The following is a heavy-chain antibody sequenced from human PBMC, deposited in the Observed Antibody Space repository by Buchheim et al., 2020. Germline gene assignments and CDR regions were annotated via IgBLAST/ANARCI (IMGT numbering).Heavy chain of an antibody. V-gene: IGHV3-7*01. J-gene: IGHJ5*02. D-gene: IGHD1-1*01. Sequence: EVQVVESGGGLVQPGGSLRLSCVASGFTFSTYWMSWVRQAPGKGPEWVANIKEDGSEKYYVDSVKARFSISRDNAKNSVYLQMNSLRAEDTAMYYCARGRGYFYSNEDNWPDPWGQGTL. CDR3: ARGRGYFYSNEDNWPDP. CDR2: IKEDGSEK. CDR1: GFTFSTYW.